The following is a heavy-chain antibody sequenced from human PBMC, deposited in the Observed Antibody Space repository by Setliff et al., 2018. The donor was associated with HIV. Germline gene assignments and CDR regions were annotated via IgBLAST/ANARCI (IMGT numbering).Heavy chain of an antibody. V-gene: IGHV4-59*08. CDR1: GASISSFY. CDR2: IYYSGST. CDR3: ARLNQQWLVRDSGSNWFDP. Sequence: SETLSLTCTVSGASISSFYWSWIRQPPGKGLDWIGYIYYSGSTNYNPSLKSRVTMSVDTSKNRFSLKLNSVTAADKAVYYCARLNQQWLVRDSGSNWFDPWGQGILVTVSS. D-gene: IGHD6-19*01. J-gene: IGHJ5*02.